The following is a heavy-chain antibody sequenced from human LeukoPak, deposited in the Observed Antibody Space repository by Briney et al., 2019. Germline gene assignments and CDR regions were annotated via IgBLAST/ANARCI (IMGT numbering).Heavy chain of an antibody. J-gene: IGHJ6*02. CDR3: ARAGGYCSGGSCYSHYYGMDV. V-gene: IGHV3-21*01. CDR1: GFTFSSYS. Sequence: GRSLRLSCAASGFTFSSYSMNWVRQAPGKGLEWVSSISSGSSYIYYADSVKGRFTISRDNAKNSLYLQMNSLRAEDTAVYYCARAGGYCSGGSCYSHYYGMDVWGQGTTVTVSS. CDR2: ISSGSSYI. D-gene: IGHD2-15*01.